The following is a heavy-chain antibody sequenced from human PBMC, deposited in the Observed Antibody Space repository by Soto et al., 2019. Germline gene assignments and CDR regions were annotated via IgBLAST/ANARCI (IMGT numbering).Heavy chain of an antibody. V-gene: IGHV4-4*02. CDR1: SGSISSSNW. CDR3: ARAVPAAAYYYYYYMDV. Sequence: QVQLQESGPGLVKPSGTLSLTCAVSSGSISSSNWWRWVRQPPGKGLEWIGEIYHSGSTNYNPSLTSRVTNSVDKSKNQFSLKLSSVTAADTAVYYCARAVPAAAYYYYYYMDVWGKGTTVTVSS. CDR2: IYHSGST. D-gene: IGHD2-2*01. J-gene: IGHJ6*03.